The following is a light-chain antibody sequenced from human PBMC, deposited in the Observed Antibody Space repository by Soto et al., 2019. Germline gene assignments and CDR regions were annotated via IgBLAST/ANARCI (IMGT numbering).Light chain of an antibody. V-gene: IGKV1-12*01. J-gene: IGKJ1*01. CDR1: PCISSW. CDR2: AAY. Sequence: DIQMTQSPSSVSASVGDRVTITCLARPCISSWLAWYQQKPGKAPKLLSYAAYRFQSGVSSRFSGSGSGTDFTLTISCLRPEDFATDYGQQADRFPWTCGQGTKVEIK. CDR3: QQADRFPWT.